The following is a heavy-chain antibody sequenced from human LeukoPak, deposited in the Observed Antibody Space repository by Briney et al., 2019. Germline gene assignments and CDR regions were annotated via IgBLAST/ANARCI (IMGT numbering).Heavy chain of an antibody. V-gene: IGHV3-23*01. CDR1: GFTFSSYA. Sequence: TGGSLRLSCAASGFTFSSYAMSWVRQAPGKGLEWVSAISGSGTSTYYADSVKGRFTISRDNSKNTLYLQMSSLRAEDTAVYYCAKDTYTSGWYSLDYWGQGTLVTVSS. D-gene: IGHD6-19*01. CDR3: AKDTYTSGWYSLDY. CDR2: ISGSGTST. J-gene: IGHJ4*02.